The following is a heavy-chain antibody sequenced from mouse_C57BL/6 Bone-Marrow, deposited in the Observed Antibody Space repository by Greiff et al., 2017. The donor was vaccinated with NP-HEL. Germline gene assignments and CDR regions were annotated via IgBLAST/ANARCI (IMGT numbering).Heavy chain of an antibody. CDR3: ARDAASGSNYDYAMDY. CDR1: GFTFSDFY. V-gene: IGHV7-1*01. CDR2: SRNKANDYTT. Sequence: EVKLVESGGGLVQSGRSLRLSCATSGFTFSDFYMEWVRPAPGKGLEWIAASRNKANDYTTEYSASVKGRFIVSRDTSQSILYLQMNALRAEDTAIYYCARDAASGSNYDYAMDYWGQGTSVTVSS. J-gene: IGHJ4*01. D-gene: IGHD2-5*01.